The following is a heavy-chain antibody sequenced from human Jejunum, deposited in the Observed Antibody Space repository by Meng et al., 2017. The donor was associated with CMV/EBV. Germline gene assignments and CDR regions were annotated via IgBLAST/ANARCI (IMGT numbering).Heavy chain of an antibody. CDR3: ARGTRSSGWDNWLDP. CDR2: VYYSGNT. Sequence: TSGSISRSNWWSWVRQPPGKELEWIGEVYYSGNTNYNPSLKSRVTISIDKSKNQFSLKLSSVIAADTAVYYCARGTRSSGWDNWLDPWGHGTLVTVSS. CDR1: SGSISRSNW. J-gene: IGHJ5*02. V-gene: IGHV4-4*02. D-gene: IGHD6-25*01.